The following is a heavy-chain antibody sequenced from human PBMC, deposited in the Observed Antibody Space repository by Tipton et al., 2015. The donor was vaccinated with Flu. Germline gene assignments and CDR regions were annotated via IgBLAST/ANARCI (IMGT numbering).Heavy chain of an antibody. CDR1: GDSIRSSNYY. D-gene: IGHD4-11*01. CDR3: ARRDYSNYVSEPKNWFDL. J-gene: IGHJ5*02. V-gene: IGHV4-39*07. Sequence: PGLVKPSETLSLTCGVSGDSIRSSNYYWGWIRQPPGKGLEWIGNIFHSGNSNHNPSLKSRVTISVDTSKNQFSLKLSSVTAADTAVYYCARRDYSNYVSEPKNWFDLWGQGALVTVSS. CDR2: IFHSGNS.